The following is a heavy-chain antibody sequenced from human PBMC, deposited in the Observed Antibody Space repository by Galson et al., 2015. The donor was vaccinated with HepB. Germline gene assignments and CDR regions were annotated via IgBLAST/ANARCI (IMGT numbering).Heavy chain of an antibody. CDR1: GFPFSNFW. D-gene: IGHD3-3*01. CDR3: ARRADFWSGYFGYYYHYMDV. Sequence: SLRLSCAVSGFPFSNFWMTWVRQAPGKGLEWVASIRQDGNEKYYVDSVKGRFTISRDNAKNSLYLQMNSLRVEDTAVYYCARRADFWSGYFGYYYHYMDVWGKGTTVTVSS. J-gene: IGHJ6*03. CDR2: IRQDGNEK. V-gene: IGHV3-7*01.